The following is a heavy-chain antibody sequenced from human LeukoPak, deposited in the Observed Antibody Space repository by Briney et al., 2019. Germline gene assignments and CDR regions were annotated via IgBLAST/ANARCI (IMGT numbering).Heavy chain of an antibody. V-gene: IGHV1-69*04. Sequence: SVKVSCKASGGTFSSYAISWVRQAPGQGLEWIGRIIPILGIANYAQKFQGRVTITADKSTSTAYMELSSLRSEDTAVYYCAREHIVVVTAIYGFGMDVWGQGTTVTVSS. CDR3: AREHIVVVTAIYGFGMDV. D-gene: IGHD2-21*02. CDR1: GGTFSSYA. CDR2: IIPILGIA. J-gene: IGHJ6*02.